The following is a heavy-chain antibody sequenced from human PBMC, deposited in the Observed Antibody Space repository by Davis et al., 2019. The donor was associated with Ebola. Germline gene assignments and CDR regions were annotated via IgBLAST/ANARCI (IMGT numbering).Heavy chain of an antibody. CDR1: GYTFTGYY. J-gene: IGHJ4*02. Sequence: ASVKVSCKASGYTFTGYYMHWVRQAPGQGLEWMGWINPNSGGTNYAQKFQGRVTMTRDTSISTAYMELSSLRSEDTAVYYCARRRGYCSSTSCPPIFDYWGQGTLVTVSS. CDR2: INPNSGGT. V-gene: IGHV1-2*02. D-gene: IGHD2-2*01. CDR3: ARRRGYCSSTSCPPIFDY.